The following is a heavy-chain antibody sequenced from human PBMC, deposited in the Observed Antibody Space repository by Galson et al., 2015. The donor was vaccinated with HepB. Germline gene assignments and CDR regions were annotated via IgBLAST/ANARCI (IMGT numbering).Heavy chain of an antibody. J-gene: IGHJ6*02. D-gene: IGHD3-10*01. CDR1: GFTFSSYA. CDR2: ISGSGGST. V-gene: IGHV3-23*01. Sequence: SLRLSCAASGFTFSSYAMSWVRRAPGKGLEWVSAISGSGGSTYYADSVKGRFTISRDNSKNTLYLQMNSLRAEDTAVYYCAKSQERDVLLWFGESPEVYYGMDVWGQGTTVTVSS. CDR3: AKSQERDVLLWFGESPEVYYGMDV.